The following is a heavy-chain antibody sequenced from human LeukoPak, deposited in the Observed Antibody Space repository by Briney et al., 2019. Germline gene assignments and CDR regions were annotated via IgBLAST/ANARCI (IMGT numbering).Heavy chain of an antibody. D-gene: IGHD3-16*01. J-gene: IGHJ4*02. CDR2: ISGSDAST. CDR1: GFTFRIYA. CDR3: ATRYDYVWGSPFDY. V-gene: IGHV3-23*01. Sequence: GGSLRLSCAASGFTFRIYAMSWVRQAPGKGLEWVSGISGSDASTFYADSVMGRFTISRDNSMNTLYLQMNSLRAEDTAVYYCATRYDYVWGSPFDYWGQGTLVTVSS.